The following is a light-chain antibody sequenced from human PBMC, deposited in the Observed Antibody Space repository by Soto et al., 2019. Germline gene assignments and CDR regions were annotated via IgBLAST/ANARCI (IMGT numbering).Light chain of an antibody. CDR3: QQYDTSPLT. Sequence: DNQMTLSPATLSASVADRVTITCRASQSISNWLAWYQQKPGKAPNLLIYFASTLQSGVPSRFSGSGSGTEFTLTISSLQPDDFATYYCQQYDTSPLTFGGGTKVDIK. CDR2: FAS. CDR1: QSISNW. J-gene: IGKJ4*01. V-gene: IGKV1-5*03.